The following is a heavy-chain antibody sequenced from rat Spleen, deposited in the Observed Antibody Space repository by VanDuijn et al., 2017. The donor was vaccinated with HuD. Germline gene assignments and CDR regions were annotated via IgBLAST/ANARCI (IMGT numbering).Heavy chain of an antibody. CDR2: INIGGGDT. V-gene: IGHV5S14*01. D-gene: IGHD1-2*01. J-gene: IGHJ3*01. CDR3: ARLGITLGAGHWFAY. CDR1: GFAFRNYG. Sequence: EVQLVESGGDLVEPGRSLKLSCAASGFAFRNYGMAWVRQTLTKGLEWVAFINIGGGDTYYRDSVKGRFTISRDNAKNTQYLQMDSLRSEDTATYYCARLGITLGAGHWFAYWGQGTLVTVSS.